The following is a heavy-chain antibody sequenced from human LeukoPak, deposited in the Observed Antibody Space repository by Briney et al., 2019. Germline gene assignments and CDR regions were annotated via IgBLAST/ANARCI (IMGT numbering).Heavy chain of an antibody. CDR2: IYYSGTT. CDR1: GGSIRSGDFY. CDR3: ARALGSGWSQRE. J-gene: IGHJ4*02. Sequence: PSETLSLTCTVSGGSIRSGDFYWSWIRQHPGKGLEWIGYIYYSGTTYYSPSLKGRVTISLDTSKNQFSLKLSSVTAADTAVYYCARALGSGWSQREWGQETLVTVSS. V-gene: IGHV4-31*03. D-gene: IGHD6-19*01.